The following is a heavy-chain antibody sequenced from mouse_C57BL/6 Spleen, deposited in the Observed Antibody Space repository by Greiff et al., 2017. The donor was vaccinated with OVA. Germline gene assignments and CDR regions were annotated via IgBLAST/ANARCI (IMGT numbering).Heavy chain of an antibody. CDR3: ARGLTGWFAY. Sequence: VQLQQPGAELVRPGSSVKLSCKASGYTFTSYWMDWVKQRPGQGLEWIGNIYPSDSETHYNQKFKDKATLTVDKSSSTAYMQLSSLTSEDSVVYYCARGLTGWFAYWGQGTLVTVSA. CDR1: GYTFTSYW. CDR2: IYPSDSET. V-gene: IGHV1-61*01. J-gene: IGHJ3*01. D-gene: IGHD4-1*01.